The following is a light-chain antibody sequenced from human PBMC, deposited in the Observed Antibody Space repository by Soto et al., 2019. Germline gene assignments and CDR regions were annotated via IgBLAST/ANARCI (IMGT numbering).Light chain of an antibody. Sequence: EIVMTQTPLSLSVTPGQSASISCRSSQTLLHSNGKSYLYWYLQKAGQAPQLLIYEVSMRFSGVXAXFSGSGAGTDFTLNISRVEAEEVGVYYCLQSLHFPLTFGGGTKVEIK. CDR1: QTLLHSNGKSY. J-gene: IGKJ4*01. V-gene: IGKV2-29*03. CDR3: LQSLHFPLT. CDR2: EVS.